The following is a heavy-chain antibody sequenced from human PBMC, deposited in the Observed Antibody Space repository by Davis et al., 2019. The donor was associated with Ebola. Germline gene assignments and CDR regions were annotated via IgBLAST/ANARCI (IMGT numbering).Heavy chain of an antibody. CDR3: ATHKYYYYGMDV. Sequence: KVSCKASGGTFSSYAISWVRQMPGKGLEWMGRIDPSDSYTNYSPSFQGHVTISADKSISTAYLQWSSLKASDTAMYYCATHKYYYYGMDVWGQGTTVTVSS. J-gene: IGHJ6*02. V-gene: IGHV5-10-1*01. CDR2: IDPSDSYT. CDR1: GGTFSSYA.